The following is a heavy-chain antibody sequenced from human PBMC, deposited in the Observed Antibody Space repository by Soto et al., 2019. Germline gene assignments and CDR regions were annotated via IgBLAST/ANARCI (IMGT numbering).Heavy chain of an antibody. D-gene: IGHD6-6*01. CDR3: FSSSGLSFDY. V-gene: IGHV4-39*01. Sequence: QLQLQESGPGLVKPSETLSLTCTVSGGSISSSSYYWGWIRQPPGKGLEWIGSIYYSGSTYYNPSLTSRVTISVDTSKNQFSLKLSSVTAADTAVYYCFSSSGLSFDYWGQGTLVTVSS. J-gene: IGHJ4*02. CDR2: IYYSGST. CDR1: GGSISSSSYY.